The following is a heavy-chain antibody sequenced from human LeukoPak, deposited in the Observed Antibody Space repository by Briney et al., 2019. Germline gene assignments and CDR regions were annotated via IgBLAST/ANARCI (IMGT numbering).Heavy chain of an antibody. CDR1: GVSFSGYY. V-gene: IGHV4-34*01. Sequence: SETLSLTCAVYGVSFSGYYWSWIRQPPGKGLEWIGEINHSGSTNYNPSLKSRVTISVDTSNNQFSLKLSSVTAADTAVYYCARGPYSYYYGSGSTFDYWGQGTLVTVSS. D-gene: IGHD3-10*01. CDR3: ARGPYSYYYGSGSTFDY. J-gene: IGHJ4*02. CDR2: INHSGST.